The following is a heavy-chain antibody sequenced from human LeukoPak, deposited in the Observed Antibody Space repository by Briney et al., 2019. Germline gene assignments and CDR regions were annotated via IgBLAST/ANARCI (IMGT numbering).Heavy chain of an antibody. V-gene: IGHV1-18*04. CDR1: GYTFTSYG. J-gene: IGHJ4*02. Sequence: ASVKVSCKASGYTFTSYGISWVRQAPGQGLEWMGWISAYNGNTNYAQKLQGRVTMTTDTSTSTAYMELRSLRSDDTAVYYCARDRAVVPAAMRGFWDYWGQGTLVTVSS. CDR3: ARDRAVVPAAMRGFWDY. CDR2: ISAYNGNT. D-gene: IGHD2-2*01.